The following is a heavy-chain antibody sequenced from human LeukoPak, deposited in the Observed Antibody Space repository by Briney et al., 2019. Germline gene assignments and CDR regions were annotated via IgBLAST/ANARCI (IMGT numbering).Heavy chain of an antibody. V-gene: IGHV1-18*01. J-gene: IGHJ4*02. CDR1: GYTFTSYG. CDR3: ARTPRYSYGSYYFDY. CDR2: ISAYNGNT. Sequence: ASVKVSCKASGYTFTSYGISWVRQAPGQGLEWMGWISAYNGNTNYAQKLQGRVTMTTDTSTSTAYTELRSLRSDDTAVYYCARTPRYSYGSYYFDYWGQGTLVTVSS. D-gene: IGHD5-18*01.